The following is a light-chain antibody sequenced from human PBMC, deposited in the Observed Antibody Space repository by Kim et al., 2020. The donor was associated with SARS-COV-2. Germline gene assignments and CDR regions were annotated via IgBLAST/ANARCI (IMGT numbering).Light chain of an antibody. CDR2: GKD. Sequence: SSELTQDPAVSVALGHTVRITCQGDSLRSYYATWYQQKSGQAPVLVFYGKDKRPSGIPDRFSGSSSGNTASLTITGAQAADEADYYCKSRDSRRGKVVFGGGTKVTVL. CDR1: SLRSYY. CDR3: KSRDSRRGKVV. V-gene: IGLV3-19*01. J-gene: IGLJ2*01.